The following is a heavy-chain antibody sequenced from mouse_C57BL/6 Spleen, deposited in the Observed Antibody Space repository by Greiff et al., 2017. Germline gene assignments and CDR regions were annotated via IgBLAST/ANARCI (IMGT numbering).Heavy chain of an antibody. CDR3: ASDYYGSSPYY. D-gene: IGHD1-1*01. CDR1: GYAFSSSW. Sequence: QVQLQQSGPELVKPGASVKISCKASGYAFSSSWMNWVKQRRGKGLEWIGRIYPGDGDTNYNGKFKGKATLTADKSSSTAYMQLSSLTSEDSAVYFCASDYYGSSPYYWGQGTTLTVSS. J-gene: IGHJ2*01. CDR2: IYPGDGDT. V-gene: IGHV1-82*01.